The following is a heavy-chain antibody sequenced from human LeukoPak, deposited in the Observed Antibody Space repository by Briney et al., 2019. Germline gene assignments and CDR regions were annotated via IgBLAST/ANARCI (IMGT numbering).Heavy chain of an antibody. CDR3: AKDTSGLRFLEWLLWGYFDY. CDR2: ISGSGGST. CDR1: GFTFSSYA. V-gene: IGHV3-23*01. Sequence: GGSLRLSCAASGFTFSSYAMSWVRQAPGKGLEWVSAISGSGGSTYYADSVKGRFTISRDNSKSTLYLQMNSLRAEDTAVYYCAKDTSGLRFLEWLLWGYFDYWGQGTLVTVSS. D-gene: IGHD3-3*01. J-gene: IGHJ4*02.